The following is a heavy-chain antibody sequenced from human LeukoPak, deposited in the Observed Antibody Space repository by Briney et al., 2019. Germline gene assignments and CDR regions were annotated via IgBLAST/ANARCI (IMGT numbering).Heavy chain of an antibody. CDR3: ARIDGAAFDI. CDR2: IYNSGST. D-gene: IGHD1-26*01. J-gene: IGHJ3*02. Sequence: SETLSLTCTVSDDSINSGDYYWSWIRQPPGKGLEWIGNIYNSGSTFYNSSFKSRVTISVDTSKKQFSLKLSSVTAADTAVYYCARIDGAAFDIWGQGTMVTVFS. V-gene: IGHV4-30-4*01. CDR1: DDSINSGDYY.